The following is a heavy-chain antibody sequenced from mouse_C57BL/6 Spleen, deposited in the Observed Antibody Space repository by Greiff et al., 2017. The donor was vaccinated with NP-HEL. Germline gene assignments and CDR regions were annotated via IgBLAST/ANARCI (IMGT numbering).Heavy chain of an antibody. Sequence: QVQLQQSGAELVMPGASVKLSCKASGYTFTSYWMHWVKQRPGQGLEWIGEIDPSDSYTNYNQKFKGKSTLTVDKSSSTAYMQLSSLTSEDSAVYYCARLDGSSSYWYFDVWGTGTTVTVSS. CDR2: IDPSDSYT. CDR3: ARLDGSSSYWYFDV. J-gene: IGHJ1*03. V-gene: IGHV1-69*01. D-gene: IGHD1-1*01. CDR1: GYTFTSYW.